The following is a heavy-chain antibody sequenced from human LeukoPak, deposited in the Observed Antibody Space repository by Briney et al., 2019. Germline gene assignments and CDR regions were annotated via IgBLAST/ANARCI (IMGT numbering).Heavy chain of an antibody. CDR3: VGGGGGSCYSVSAD. V-gene: IGHV3-30*09. Sequence: GGSLRLSCAVSGFIFNSYAMQWVRQAPGKGLEWVAVISNDGMNEYYADSVKGRFAISRDNSKSTLYLKMDSLRAEDTAVYFCVGGGGGSCYSVSADWGQGTLVTVSS. CDR1: GFIFNSYA. CDR2: ISNDGMNE. J-gene: IGHJ4*02. D-gene: IGHD2-15*01.